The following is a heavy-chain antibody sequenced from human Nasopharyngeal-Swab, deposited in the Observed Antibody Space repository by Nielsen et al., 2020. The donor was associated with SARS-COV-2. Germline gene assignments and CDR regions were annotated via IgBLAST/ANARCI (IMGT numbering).Heavy chain of an antibody. CDR2: VKSDGSSP. V-gene: IGHV3-74*01. J-gene: IGHJ4*02. CDR1: GFTFSSYW. Sequence: GESLKISCAASGFTFSSYWMHWVRQAPGKGPVWVSRVKSDGSSPGYADSVKGRFTVSRDNAKNTLYLQLNSLTADDSAMYYCARGGAAGLYYFDSWGRGTLVTVSS. D-gene: IGHD6-13*01. CDR3: ARGGAAGLYYFDS.